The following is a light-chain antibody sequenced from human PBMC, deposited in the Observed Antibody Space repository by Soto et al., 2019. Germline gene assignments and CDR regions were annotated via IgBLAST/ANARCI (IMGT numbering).Light chain of an antibody. Sequence: QMTQSPSSLSASVGDRVTITCRASQGIRSFLNWYQQKLGKAPKLLIYSTSHLQSGVPSRVSCSGSGTDFTLTISSLQPEDFATYYCQQSYHSPQTFGQGTKVEI. CDR3: QQSYHSPQT. CDR1: QGIRSF. J-gene: IGKJ1*01. V-gene: IGKV1-39*01. CDR2: STS.